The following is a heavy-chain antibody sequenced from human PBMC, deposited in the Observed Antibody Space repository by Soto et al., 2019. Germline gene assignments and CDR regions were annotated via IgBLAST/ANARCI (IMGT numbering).Heavy chain of an antibody. V-gene: IGHV1-24*01. Sequence: QVHLVQSGAEVKKPGASVKVSCKVSGHTITEFSMHWVRQAPGKGLEWMGGFDPEDGEIMYAQKFQGRVTMTEDTSTDSAYMELSSLRSEDTAVYYCAAGGTRWLHSPFDYWGQGTLVTVSS. CDR2: FDPEDGEI. CDR1: GHTITEFS. D-gene: IGHD1-1*01. CDR3: AAGGTRWLHSPFDY. J-gene: IGHJ4*02.